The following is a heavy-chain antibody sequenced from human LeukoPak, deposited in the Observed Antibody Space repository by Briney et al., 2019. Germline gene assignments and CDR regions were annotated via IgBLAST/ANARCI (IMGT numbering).Heavy chain of an antibody. J-gene: IGHJ3*02. CDR1: GYTITSYD. CDR3: ARGQYSSGWYIAAFDI. Sequence: ASVKVSCKASGYTITSYDINWVRQATGQGLEWMGWMNPNSGNTGYAQKFQGRVTMTRNTSISTAYMELSSLRSEDTAVYYCARGQYSSGWYIAAFDIWGQGTMVTVSS. CDR2: MNPNSGNT. V-gene: IGHV1-8*01. D-gene: IGHD6-19*01.